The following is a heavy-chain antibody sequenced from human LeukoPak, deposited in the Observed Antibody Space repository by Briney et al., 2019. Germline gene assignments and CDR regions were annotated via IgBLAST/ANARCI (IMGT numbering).Heavy chain of an antibody. J-gene: IGHJ5*02. Sequence: PSETLSLTCTVSGGSTSSYYWSWIRQPPGKGLEWIGYIYYSGSTNYNPSLKSRVTISVDTSKNQFSLKLSSVTAADTAVYYCARGGRWNWFDPWGQGTLVTVSS. V-gene: IGHV4-59*08. CDR3: ARGGRWNWFDP. D-gene: IGHD5-24*01. CDR1: GGSTSSYY. CDR2: IYYSGST.